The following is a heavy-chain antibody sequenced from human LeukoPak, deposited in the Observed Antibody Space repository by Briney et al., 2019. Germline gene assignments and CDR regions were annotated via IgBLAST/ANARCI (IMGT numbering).Heavy chain of an antibody. CDR1: GFTFSNYG. J-gene: IGHJ4*02. CDR3: AKDRSYCSGGSCYAVDH. Sequence: PGGSLRLSCAASGFTFSNYGMHWVRQAPGKGLEWVAVISYDGSNKYYADSVKGRFTISRDNSKNRVYLEMNSLRAEDTAVYYCAKDRSYCSGGSCYAVDHWGQGTLVTVSS. V-gene: IGHV3-30*18. D-gene: IGHD2-15*01. CDR2: ISYDGSNK.